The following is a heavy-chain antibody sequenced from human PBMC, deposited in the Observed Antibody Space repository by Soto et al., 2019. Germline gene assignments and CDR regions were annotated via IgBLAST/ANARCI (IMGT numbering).Heavy chain of an antibody. Sequence: PGGSLRLSCTASGFIFSDHGMHWVRQAPGKGLEWVASISGSVGSTFYADSVKGRFTISRDNYLNTLDLQLNSLRAEDMAVYYCAKDRTIASRTFDSWGQGALVTVSS. D-gene: IGHD6-6*01. J-gene: IGHJ4*02. CDR3: AKDRTIASRTFDS. V-gene: IGHV3-23*01. CDR1: GFIFSDHG. CDR2: ISGSVGST.